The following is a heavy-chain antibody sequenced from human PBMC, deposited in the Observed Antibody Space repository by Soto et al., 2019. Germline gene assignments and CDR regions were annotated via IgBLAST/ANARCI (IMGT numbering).Heavy chain of an antibody. CDR3: ARVRSRGWLDY. Sequence: QVQLVQSGAEVKKPGASVKVSCKASGYTFTSYGISWVRQAPGQGLEWMGWISAYNGNTNYAQKFQGRVTMTRDTSISTAYMELSRLRSDDTAVYYCARVRSRGWLDYWGQGTLVTVSS. D-gene: IGHD2-15*01. J-gene: IGHJ4*02. CDR1: GYTFTSYG. CDR2: ISAYNGNT. V-gene: IGHV1-18*01.